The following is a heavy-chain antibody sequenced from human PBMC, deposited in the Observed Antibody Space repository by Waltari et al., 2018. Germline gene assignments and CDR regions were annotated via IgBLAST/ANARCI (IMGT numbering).Heavy chain of an antibody. V-gene: IGHV3-23*01. Sequence: EVQLLESGGGLVQPGGSLRLSCAASGFSFSNYDMAWVRQAPGKGVEWVAGIRNSGGKTYYGYSVKGRSAISRDNTRNTLHLKMNGRRAEDTAIYYWTSGRVVAGTGWFDSWGQGTLVTVSS. D-gene: IGHD2-2*01. CDR1: GFSFSNYD. CDR2: IRNSGGKT. J-gene: IGHJ5*01. CDR3: TSGRVVAGTGWFDS.